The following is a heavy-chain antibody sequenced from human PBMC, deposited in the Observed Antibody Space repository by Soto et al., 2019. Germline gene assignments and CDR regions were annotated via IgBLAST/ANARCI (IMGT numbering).Heavy chain of an antibody. Sequence: GGSLRLSCAASGFTFSSYWMHWVRQAPGKGLVWVSRINSDGSSTSYADSVKGRFTISRDNAKNTLYLQMNSLRAEDTAVYYCARVPIRGQIAVAGIVDAFDIWGQGTMVTVSS. D-gene: IGHD6-19*01. CDR2: INSDGSST. V-gene: IGHV3-74*01. CDR1: GFTFSSYW. J-gene: IGHJ3*02. CDR3: ARVPIRGQIAVAGIVDAFDI.